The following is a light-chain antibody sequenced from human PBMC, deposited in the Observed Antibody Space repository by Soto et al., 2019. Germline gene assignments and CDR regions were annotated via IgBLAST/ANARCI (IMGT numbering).Light chain of an antibody. J-gene: IGLJ1*01. CDR3: SSYTSSSILYV. CDR1: RSDVGGYNY. CDR2: DVS. Sequence: QSALAHPASVSGSPGQSITISCTGTRSDVGGYNYVSWYQQHPGKAPKLMIYDVSNRPSGVSNRFSGSKSGNTASLTISGLQAEDEADYYCSSYTSSSILYVFGTGTKVTVL. V-gene: IGLV2-14*01.